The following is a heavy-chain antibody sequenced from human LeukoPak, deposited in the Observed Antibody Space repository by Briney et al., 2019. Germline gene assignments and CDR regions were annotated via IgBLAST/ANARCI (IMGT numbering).Heavy chain of an antibody. J-gene: IGHJ6*02. Sequence: SVKVSCKASGGTFSSYAISWVRQAPGQGPEWMGRIIPILGIANYAQKFQGRVTITADKSTSTAYMELSSLRSEDTAVYYCARGATVTPRGMDVWGQGTTVTVSS. CDR1: GGTFSSYA. CDR2: IIPILGIA. CDR3: ARGATVTPRGMDV. D-gene: IGHD4-17*01. V-gene: IGHV1-69*04.